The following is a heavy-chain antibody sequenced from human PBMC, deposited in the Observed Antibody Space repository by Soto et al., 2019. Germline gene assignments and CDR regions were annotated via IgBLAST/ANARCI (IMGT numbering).Heavy chain of an antibody. J-gene: IGHJ5*02. D-gene: IGHD1-1*01. CDR3: VRDGTKTLRDWFAP. Sequence: PSETLSLTCTVSGASISGFYWSWIRKSAGKGLEWIGRIYATGTTDYNPSLKSRVMMSVDTSKKQFSLKLRSVTAADTAVYYCVRDGTKTLRDWFAPWGKG. CDR2: IYATGTT. V-gene: IGHV4-4*07. CDR1: GASISGFY.